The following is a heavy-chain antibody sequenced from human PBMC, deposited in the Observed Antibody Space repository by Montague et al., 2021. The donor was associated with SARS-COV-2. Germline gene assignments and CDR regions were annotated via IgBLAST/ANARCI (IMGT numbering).Heavy chain of an antibody. V-gene: IGHV4-31*01. CDR1: GGSISSGAYY. CDR3: AREWGRGLDLYWYFDF. CDR2: IYYSGXT. D-gene: IGHD3-16*01. J-gene: IGHJ2*01. Sequence: TLSLTCTVSGGSISSGAYYWSWIRQHAGKGLEWIGYIYYSGXTXLXXXXKXPVTISVDTSKNQFSLKVISVTAADTAVYYCAREWGRGLDLYWYFDFWGHGTLVTVSS.